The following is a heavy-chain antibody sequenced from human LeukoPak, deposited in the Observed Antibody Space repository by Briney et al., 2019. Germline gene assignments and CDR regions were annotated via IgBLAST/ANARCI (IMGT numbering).Heavy chain of an antibody. CDR2: ISSSGSTK. CDR3: ARGGLSIMGY. V-gene: IGHV3-11*01. CDR1: GFTVSSNY. Sequence: GGSLRLSCAASGFTVSSNYMSWVRQAPGKGLEWVSYISSSGSTKYYADSVKGRFTISRDNARNSLYLQMNSLRAEDTAVYFCARGGLSIMGYWGQGTLVTVSS. D-gene: IGHD2/OR15-2a*01. J-gene: IGHJ4*02.